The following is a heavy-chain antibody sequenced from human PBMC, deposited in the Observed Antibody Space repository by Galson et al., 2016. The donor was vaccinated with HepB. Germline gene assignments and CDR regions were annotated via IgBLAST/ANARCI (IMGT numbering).Heavy chain of an antibody. CDR1: GFIFKDYA. CDR2: ISWNSGSI. CDR3: AQDKASMSVGDTNFQH. Sequence: SLRLSCAASGFIFKDYAMHWVRQAPGKGLEWVSSISWNSGSIGYADSVTGRFTISRDNAKNSLYLQMNSLRAEDTAFYYCAQDKASMSVGDTNFQHWGQGTLVTVSS. D-gene: IGHD1-26*01. J-gene: IGHJ1*01. V-gene: IGHV3-9*01.